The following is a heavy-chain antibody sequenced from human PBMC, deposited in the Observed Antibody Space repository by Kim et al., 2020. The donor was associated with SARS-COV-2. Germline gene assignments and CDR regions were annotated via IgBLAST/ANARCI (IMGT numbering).Heavy chain of an antibody. CDR1: GGTFSSYA. CDR2: IIPIFGTA. CDR3: ARDRPSYSSSWIDY. D-gene: IGHD6-13*01. V-gene: IGHV1-69*13. Sequence: SVKVSCKASGGTFSSYAISWVRQALGQGLEWMGGIIPIFGTANYAQKFQGRVTITADESTSTAYMELSSLRSEDTAVYYCARDRPSYSSSWIDYWGQGTLVTVSS. J-gene: IGHJ4*02.